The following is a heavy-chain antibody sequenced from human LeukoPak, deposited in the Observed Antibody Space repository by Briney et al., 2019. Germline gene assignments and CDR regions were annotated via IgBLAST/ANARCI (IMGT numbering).Heavy chain of an antibody. V-gene: IGHV1-18*01. CDR2: TSAYNGNT. D-gene: IGHD3-3*01. CDR1: GYTFTNSG. J-gene: IGHJ6*02. Sequence: ASVKVSCKTSGYTFTNSGITWVRQAPGQGLEWMGWTSAYNGNTNYAQKLQGRVTMTTDTSTSTAYMELRSLRSDDTAVYYCARGEDYDFWSGPYGMDVWGQGTTVTVSS. CDR3: ARGEDYDFWSGPYGMDV.